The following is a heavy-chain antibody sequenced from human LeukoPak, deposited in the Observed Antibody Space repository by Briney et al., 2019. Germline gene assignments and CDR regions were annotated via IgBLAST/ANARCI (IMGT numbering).Heavy chain of an antibody. Sequence: GGSLRLSCAASGFTFNDYGLHWVRQAPGKGLEWVAVIRYDGSTIYYADSVKGRFTISRDDSKKTLYLQMDSLRAEDTAVYYCARSITGYSSLDVWGQGTTVTVSS. J-gene: IGHJ6*02. D-gene: IGHD5-18*01. CDR1: GFTFNDYG. CDR3: ARSITGYSSLDV. CDR2: IRYDGSTI. V-gene: IGHV3-33*01.